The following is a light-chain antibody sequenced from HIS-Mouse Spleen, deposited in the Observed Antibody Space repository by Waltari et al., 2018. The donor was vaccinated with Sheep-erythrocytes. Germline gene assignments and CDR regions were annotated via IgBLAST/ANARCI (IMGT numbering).Light chain of an antibody. CDR3: QQYDNLPLT. CDR1: QDIRHY. CDR2: DAS. V-gene: IGKV1-33*01. J-gene: IGKJ4*01. Sequence: INQSPSSLSAIVGSRITIHFQASQDIRHYLNWYQQKPGKAPKLLIYDASNLETGVPSRFSGSGSGTDFTFTISSLQPEDIATYYCQQYDNLPLTFGGGTKVEIK.